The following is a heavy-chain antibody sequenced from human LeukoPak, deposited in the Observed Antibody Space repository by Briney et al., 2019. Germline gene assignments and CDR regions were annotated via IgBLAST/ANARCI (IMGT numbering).Heavy chain of an antibody. CDR2: ISPYDGST. CDR3: ARDKAPRYTYGLGH. J-gene: IGHJ4*02. D-gene: IGHD5-18*01. CDR1: GYXFITYG. V-gene: IGHV1-18*01. Sequence: ASVKVSCKASGYXFITYGINWVRQAPGQGREWMGWISPYDGSTNFAQNLQGRVTMTTDTITSTAFMELRSLRFEDTALYYCARDKAPRYTYGLGHWGQGTLVTVSS.